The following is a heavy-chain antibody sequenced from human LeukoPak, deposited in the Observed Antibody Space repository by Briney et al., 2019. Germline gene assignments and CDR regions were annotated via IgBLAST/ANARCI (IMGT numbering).Heavy chain of an antibody. Sequence: PGGSLRLSCAASGFIFSSYAMHWVRQAPGKGLEWVTFISYDGSKKDYADSVKGRFTISRDNSKNTVYLQMNSLRPEDTAMYYCARDTYYYYDSSGQTDYWGQGTLVTVSS. CDR1: GFIFSSYA. V-gene: IGHV3-30*04. J-gene: IGHJ4*02. CDR2: ISYDGSKK. CDR3: ARDTYYYYDSSGQTDY. D-gene: IGHD3-22*01.